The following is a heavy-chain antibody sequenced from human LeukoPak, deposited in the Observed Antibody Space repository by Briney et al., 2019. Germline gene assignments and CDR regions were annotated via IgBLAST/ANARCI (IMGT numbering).Heavy chain of an antibody. CDR1: GGSFSGYY. J-gene: IGHJ4*02. V-gene: IGHV4-34*01. CDR3: AREYCSSGNCYLHY. CDR2: INHSGST. Sequence: SETLSLTCAVYGGSFSGYYWSWIRQPPGKGLEWIGEINHSGSTNYNPSLKSRVTISGDTSKNQFSLNLSSVTAADTAVYYCAREYCSSGNCYLHYWGQGTLVTVSS. D-gene: IGHD2-15*01.